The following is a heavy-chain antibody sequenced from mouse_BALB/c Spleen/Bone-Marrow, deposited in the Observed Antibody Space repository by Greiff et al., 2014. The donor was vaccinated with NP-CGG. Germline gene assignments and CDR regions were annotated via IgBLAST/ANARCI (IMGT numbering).Heavy chain of an antibody. J-gene: IGHJ2*01. Sequence: EVKLVESGPSLVKPSQTLSLTCSVTGDSITRGYWNWIRKFPGNKLEYMGYITYSANTYYNPSLKSRLSITRDTSENQYYLQLNSVTTEDTATYYCATGYYFDYWGQGTTLTVSS. CDR2: ITYSANT. CDR1: GDSITRGY. CDR3: ATGYYFDY. V-gene: IGHV3-8*02. D-gene: IGHD4-1*01.